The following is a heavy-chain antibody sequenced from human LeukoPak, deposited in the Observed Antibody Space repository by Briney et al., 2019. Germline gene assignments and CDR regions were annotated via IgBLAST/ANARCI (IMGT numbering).Heavy chain of an antibody. CDR1: GFTFSTYT. CDR3: ARDFSGYDYNFDY. J-gene: IGHJ4*02. V-gene: IGHV3-21*01. CDR2: ISSSSSYM. Sequence: GGSLRLSCAAAGFTFSTYTMNWVRQAAGQGLEWASFISSSSSYMYYADSVKGRFTISRDPPKKSLYLQMNSQRAEDTPVYYCARDFSGYDYNFDYWGQGTLVTVSS. D-gene: IGHD5-12*01.